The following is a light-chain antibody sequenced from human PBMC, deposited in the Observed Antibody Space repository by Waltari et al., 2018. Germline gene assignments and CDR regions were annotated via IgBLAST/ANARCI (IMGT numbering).Light chain of an antibody. J-gene: IGLJ2*01. CDR2: YVD. CDR3: AVWDDSLNGVV. V-gene: IGLV1-36*01. Sequence: QSVLTQPPSVSQAPRQRVTISCSGSSSNIGKNAVTWYQQLPGKAPKLLIYYVDLLPPGVSGRFSGSKSGTSASLAISGLQSEDEAYYYCAVWDDSLNGVVFGGGTKLTVL. CDR1: SSNIGKNA.